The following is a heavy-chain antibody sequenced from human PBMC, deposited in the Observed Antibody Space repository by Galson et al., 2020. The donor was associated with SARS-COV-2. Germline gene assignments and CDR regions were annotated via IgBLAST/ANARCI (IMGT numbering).Heavy chain of an antibody. CDR3: TRDFLPALLVPNNWFDP. Sequence: TGGSLRLSCAASGFTFRSYWMYWVRQAPGKGLVWVSRINSDGSAATYADSVKGRFTISRDNAKNTLYLQMNSLRVEDTAVYYCTRDFLPALLVPNNWFDPWGQGTLVTVSS. J-gene: IGHJ5*02. CDR1: GFTFRSYW. D-gene: IGHD2-15*01. V-gene: IGHV3-74*01. CDR2: INSDGSAA.